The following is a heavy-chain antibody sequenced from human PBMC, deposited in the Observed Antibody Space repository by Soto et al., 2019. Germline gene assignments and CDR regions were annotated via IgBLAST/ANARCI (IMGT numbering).Heavy chain of an antibody. J-gene: IGHJ5*02. V-gene: IGHV4-30-2*01. CDR1: GGSIGGAGYS. D-gene: IGHD3-10*01. CDR2: IYESGTI. CDR3: ARAQFYSGSGNYHNLMFDP. Sequence: SETLSLTCAVSGGSIGGAGYSWSWIRQPPGGGLDWIGYIYESGTILYNPSLKTRLTISLNWSDKQFSLTLNSVTAADTAVYYCARAQFYSGSGNYHNLMFDPWGQGTQVTVS.